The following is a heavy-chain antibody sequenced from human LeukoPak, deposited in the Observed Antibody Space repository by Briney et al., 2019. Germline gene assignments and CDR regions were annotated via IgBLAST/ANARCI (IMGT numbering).Heavy chain of an antibody. J-gene: IGHJ5*02. CDR2: INTYTGNP. CDR3: ARLVAAGGSGSFDP. Sequence: ASVKVSCKASGYTFTTYAMSWVRQAPGQGLEWMGWINTYTGNPTYAQDFTGRFVFSLDTSVSTAYLQIYSLKAEDTAVYYCARLVAAGGSGSFDPWGQGTPVTVSS. D-gene: IGHD6-13*01. V-gene: IGHV7-4-1*01. CDR1: GYTFTTYA.